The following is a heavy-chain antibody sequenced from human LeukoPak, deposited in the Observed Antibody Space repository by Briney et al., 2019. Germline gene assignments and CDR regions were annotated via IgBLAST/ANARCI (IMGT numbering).Heavy chain of an antibody. J-gene: IGHJ4*02. Sequence: GESLKISCKGSGYSFTSYWIGWVRQMPGKGLEWMGIIFPGDSDTSHSASFQGQVTLSADKSINTAYLQWSSLKASDTAVYYCATSESQTRFDYWGQGTLVTVSS. CDR3: ATSESQTRFDY. V-gene: IGHV5-51*01. CDR1: GYSFTSYW. CDR2: IFPGDSDT. D-gene: IGHD1/OR15-1a*01.